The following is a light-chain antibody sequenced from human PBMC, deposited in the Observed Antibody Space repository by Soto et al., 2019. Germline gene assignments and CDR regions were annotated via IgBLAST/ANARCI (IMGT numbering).Light chain of an antibody. V-gene: IGLV2-14*03. CDR1: SFDVGDFNY. J-gene: IGLJ2*01. CDR3: SSYSSSTTHVV. Sequence: QCALTQPASVSGSPGRSVTISCTGTSFDVGDFNYVSWYQHLPGRAPKLIIYDVTNRPSGISYRFSASKSGRTASLTISGLQAEDEADYYCSSYSSSTTHVVFGGGTKLTVL. CDR2: DVT.